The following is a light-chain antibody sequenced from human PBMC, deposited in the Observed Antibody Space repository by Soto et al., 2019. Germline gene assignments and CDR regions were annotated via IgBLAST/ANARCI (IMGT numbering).Light chain of an antibody. CDR3: QQYGSSSYP. CDR2: DAS. Sequence: EIVLTQSPGTLSLSPGERATLSCRASQSVSSSYLAWYQQKPGQAPRLLIYDASSRATGIPDRFSGSGSGRDFTLTISRLEPEDFAVYYCQQYGSSSYPFGQGTKLEIK. V-gene: IGKV3-20*01. CDR1: QSVSSSY. J-gene: IGKJ2*01.